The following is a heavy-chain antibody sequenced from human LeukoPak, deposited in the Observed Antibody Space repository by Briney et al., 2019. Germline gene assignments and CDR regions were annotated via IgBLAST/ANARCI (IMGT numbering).Heavy chain of an antibody. CDR1: GYTFTSYY. Sequence: ASVKVSCKASGYTFTSYYMHWVRQAPGQGLEWMGIINTSGGSRSNAQKFQGRVTMTRDRSTSTVYMELSSLRSEDTAVFYCARGGSVATPLAFDYWGQGTLVTVSS. D-gene: IGHD4-23*01. CDR3: ARGGSVATPLAFDY. J-gene: IGHJ4*02. CDR2: INTSGGSR. V-gene: IGHV1-46*01.